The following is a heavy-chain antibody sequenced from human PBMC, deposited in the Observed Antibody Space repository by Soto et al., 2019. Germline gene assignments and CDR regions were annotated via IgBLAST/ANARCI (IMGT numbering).Heavy chain of an antibody. CDR1: GFTFSSYA. D-gene: IGHD4-17*01. V-gene: IGHV3-30-3*01. CDR2: ISYDGSNK. Sequence: PGGSLRLSCAASGFTFSSYAMHWVRQAPGKGLEWVAVISYDGSNKYYADSVKGRFTISRDNSKNTLYLQMNSLRAEDTAVYYCASRDYGGNPTGMDVWGQGTTVTVFS. J-gene: IGHJ6*02. CDR3: ASRDYGGNPTGMDV.